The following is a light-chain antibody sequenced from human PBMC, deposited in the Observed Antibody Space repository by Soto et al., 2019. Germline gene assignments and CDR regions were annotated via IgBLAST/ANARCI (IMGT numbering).Light chain of an antibody. J-gene: IGKJ1*01. CDR3: QQYNSYSWT. V-gene: IGKV1-5*03. CDR2: KAS. Sequence: DIQMTQSPSTLSASVGDGVTITCRASQSIGSGLAWYQQKPGKAPKLLIYKASTLKSGVPSRFSGSGSGTEFTLTISSLQTDDFATYYCQQYNSYSWTFGQGTKGDIK. CDR1: QSIGSG.